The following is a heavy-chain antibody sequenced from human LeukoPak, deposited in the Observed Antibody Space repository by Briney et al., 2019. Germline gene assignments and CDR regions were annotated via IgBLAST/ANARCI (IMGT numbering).Heavy chain of an antibody. CDR1: GFIFSTSR. J-gene: IGHJ3*02. D-gene: IGHD4-17*01. V-gene: IGHV3-7*05. Sequence: GGSLRLSCEASGFIFSTSRMCWVRQAPGKGLEWVADINPDGSVFYYVDSVKGRFTISRDNARNTLYLQMNSLRDEDTAMYYCARDTTYGAADIWGQGTVVTVTS. CDR2: INPDGSVF. CDR3: ARDTTYGAADI.